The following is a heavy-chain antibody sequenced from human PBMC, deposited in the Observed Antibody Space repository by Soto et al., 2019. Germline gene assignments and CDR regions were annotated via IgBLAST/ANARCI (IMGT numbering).Heavy chain of an antibody. V-gene: IGHV3-66*01. CDR3: ARDLGVLAFDI. CDR2: LYTGGST. Sequence: GGSLRLSCAASGFTVNTNYMIWVRQAPGKGLEWVSALYTGGSTYYSESVKNRFTISRDDSKNTLYLQMNNLSADDTAIYYCARDLGVLAFDIWGQGTMVTVSS. CDR1: GFTVNTNY. D-gene: IGHD3-10*01. J-gene: IGHJ3*02.